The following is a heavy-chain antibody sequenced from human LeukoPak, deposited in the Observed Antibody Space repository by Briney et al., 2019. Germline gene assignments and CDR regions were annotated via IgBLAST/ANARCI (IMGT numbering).Heavy chain of an antibody. CDR1: GFIFNTYG. CDR3: AKDRAYGQFLWGNDY. V-gene: IGHV3-30*02. Sequence: PGGSLRLSCAASGFIFNTYGTHWVRQAPGKGLEWVAFIRNDGSDKYYAVSVKGRFTISRDNSKNTLYLQMNSLRVEDTALYYCAKDRAYGQFLWGNDYWGQGTLVTVSS. CDR2: IRNDGSDK. D-gene: IGHD2-21*01. J-gene: IGHJ4*02.